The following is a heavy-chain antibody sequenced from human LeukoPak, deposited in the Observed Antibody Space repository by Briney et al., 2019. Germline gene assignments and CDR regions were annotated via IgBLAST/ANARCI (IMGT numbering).Heavy chain of an antibody. V-gene: IGHV3-48*03. Sequence: GGSLRLSCAASGFTFSAYEMNWVRQAPGKGLEWVSYIGSSGSTVYYADSVKGRFTISRDNANNSLYMHMESLRDEDTAIYYCARDTLEYSNSPDALDIWGQGTMVTVSS. CDR2: IGSSGSTV. J-gene: IGHJ3*02. CDR1: GFTFSAYE. D-gene: IGHD4-23*01. CDR3: ARDTLEYSNSPDALDI.